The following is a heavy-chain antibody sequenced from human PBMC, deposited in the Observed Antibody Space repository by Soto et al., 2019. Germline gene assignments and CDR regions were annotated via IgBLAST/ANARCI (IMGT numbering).Heavy chain of an antibody. D-gene: IGHD2-2*01. CDR3: AFSLDQGNYFDY. J-gene: IGHJ4*02. CDR2: IYPRDSDT. V-gene: IGHV5-51*01. Sequence: GESLKISCKVSGDSFTGFWIGWVRQMPGKGLEWLGSIYPRDSDTRYSPSFQGQVTISADKSLSAAYLQWHSLQASDTAMYYCAFSLDQGNYFDYWGQGTLVTVSS. CDR1: GDSFTGFW.